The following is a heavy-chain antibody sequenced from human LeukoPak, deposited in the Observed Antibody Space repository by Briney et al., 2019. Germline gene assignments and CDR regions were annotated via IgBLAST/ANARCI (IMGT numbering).Heavy chain of an antibody. J-gene: IGHJ4*02. Sequence: NPSETLSLTCAVSGGSIKSNNWWSWVRQPPGKGLEWIGEIYHSGSTNYNPSLESRVTVSVDKSKNQFSLKLSSVTAADTAVYYCARRGYFRRELLFDYWGQGTLVTVSS. CDR2: IYHSGST. D-gene: IGHD1-26*01. V-gene: IGHV4-4*02. CDR3: ARRGYFRRELLFDY. CDR1: GGSIKSNNW.